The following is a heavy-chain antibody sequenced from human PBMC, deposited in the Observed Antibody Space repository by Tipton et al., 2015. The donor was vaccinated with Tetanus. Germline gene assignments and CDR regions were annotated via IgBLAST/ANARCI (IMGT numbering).Heavy chain of an antibody. D-gene: IGHD3-10*01. CDR1: GGSISSSDYY. J-gene: IGHJ3*02. Sequence: TLSLTCTLSGGSISSSDYYWSWVRQPSGEGLEWIGSIYYSGIPYYNPSLKSRVTISVDTSKDQFSLKLSSVTAADTAMYYCARHDTFIWFGQFGAFDIWGQGTMVTVSS. CDR3: ARHDTFIWFGQFGAFDI. CDR2: IYYSGIP. V-gene: IGHV4-39*01.